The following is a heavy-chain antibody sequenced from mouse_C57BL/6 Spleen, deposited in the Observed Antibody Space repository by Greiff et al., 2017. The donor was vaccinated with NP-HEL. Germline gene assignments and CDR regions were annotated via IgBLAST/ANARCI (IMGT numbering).Heavy chain of an antibody. CDR3: TRAFDV. Sequence: VQESGAELVRPGASVTLSCKASGYTFTDYEMHWVKQTPVHGLEWIGAIDPETGGTAYNQKFKGKAILTADKSSSTAYMELRSLTSEDSAVYYCTRAFDVWGTGTTVTVSS. CDR1: GYTFTDYE. CDR2: IDPETGGT. J-gene: IGHJ1*03. V-gene: IGHV1-15*01.